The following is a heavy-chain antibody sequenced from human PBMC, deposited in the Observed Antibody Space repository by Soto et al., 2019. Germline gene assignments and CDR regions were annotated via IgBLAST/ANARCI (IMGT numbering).Heavy chain of an antibody. V-gene: IGHV1-18*01. D-gene: IGHD3-9*01. J-gene: IGHJ5*02. Sequence: GASVKVSCKASGYTFTSYGISWVRQAAGQGLEWMGWISAYNGNTNYAQKLQGRVTMTTDTSTSTAYMELRSLRSDDTAVYYCARVLRYFDWHGDWFDPWGQGTLVTVSS. CDR2: ISAYNGNT. CDR3: ARVLRYFDWHGDWFDP. CDR1: GYTFTSYG.